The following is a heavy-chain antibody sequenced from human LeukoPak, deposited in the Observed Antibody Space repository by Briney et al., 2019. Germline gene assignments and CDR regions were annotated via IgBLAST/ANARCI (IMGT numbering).Heavy chain of an antibody. CDR3: ARYPFP. J-gene: IGHJ5*02. CDR2: INHSGST. CDR1: GFTFSTYA. Sequence: PGGSLRLSCAASGFTFSTYAMSWVRQPPGKGLEWIGEINHSGSTNYNPSLKSRVTISVDTSKNQFSLKLSSVTAADTAVYYCARYPFPWGQGTLVTVSS. V-gene: IGHV4-34*01.